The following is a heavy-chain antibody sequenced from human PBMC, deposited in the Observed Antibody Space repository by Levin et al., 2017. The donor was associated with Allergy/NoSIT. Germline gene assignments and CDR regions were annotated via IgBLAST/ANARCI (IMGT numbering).Heavy chain of an antibody. D-gene: IGHD3-16*01. CDR1: GFTFSSYS. J-gene: IGHJ4*02. CDR2: ISSSSSYI. CDR3: ARDQSAGDNFDY. Sequence: LSLTCAASGFTFSSYSMNWVRQAPGKGLEWVSSISSSSSYIYYADSVKGRFTISRDNAKNSLYLQMNSLRAEDTAVYYCARDQSAGDNFDYWGQGTLVTVSS. V-gene: IGHV3-21*01.